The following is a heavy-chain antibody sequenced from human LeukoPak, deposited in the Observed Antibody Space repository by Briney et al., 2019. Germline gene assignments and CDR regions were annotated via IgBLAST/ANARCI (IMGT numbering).Heavy chain of an antibody. CDR1: GGSTTSYY. V-gene: IGHV4-4*07. Sequence: SETLSLTCTVSGGSTTSYYWSWIRQPAGKGLEWIGRIYVSGSTTYNPSLKSRVTISLDTSKNQFSLKLRSVTAADTAVYYCARVRWRGWFDPWGQGTLVTVSS. CDR3: ARVRWRGWFDP. D-gene: IGHD4-23*01. CDR2: IYVSGST. J-gene: IGHJ5*02.